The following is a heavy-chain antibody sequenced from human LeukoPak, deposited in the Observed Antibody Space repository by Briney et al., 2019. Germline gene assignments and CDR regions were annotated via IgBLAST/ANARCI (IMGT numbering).Heavy chain of an antibody. Sequence: GGSLRLSCVASGFTFSTYAMHWVRQAPGKGLEWVAVISYHGSDKYYGDSVKGRSTISRDNSKNTLYLQMNSLRTEDTAVFYCARAINSAWHNIDYWGQGTLVTVSS. CDR2: ISYHGSDK. CDR1: GFTFSTYA. D-gene: IGHD2/OR15-2a*01. CDR3: ARAINSAWHNIDY. J-gene: IGHJ4*02. V-gene: IGHV3-30*04.